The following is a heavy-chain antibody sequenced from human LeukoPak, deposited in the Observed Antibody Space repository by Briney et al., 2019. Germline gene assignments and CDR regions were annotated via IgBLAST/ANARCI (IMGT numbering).Heavy chain of an antibody. CDR1: GGTFSSYA. D-gene: IGHD3-22*01. CDR3: ARAAYYYDSSGYYTFDY. J-gene: IGHJ4*02. V-gene: IGHV1-69*01. CDR2: IIPIFGTA. Sequence: ASVKVSCKASGGTFSSYAISWVRQAPGQGLEWMGGIIPIFGTANYAQKFQGRVTITADESTSTAYMELSSLRSEDTAVYYCARAAYYYDSSGYYTFDYWGQGTLVTVSS.